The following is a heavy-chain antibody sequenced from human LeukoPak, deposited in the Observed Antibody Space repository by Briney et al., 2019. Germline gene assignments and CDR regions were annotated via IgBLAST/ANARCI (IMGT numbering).Heavy chain of an antibody. CDR1: GDSVSSNSAA. CDR2: TYYRSKWYN. V-gene: IGHV6-1*01. Sequence: SQTLSLTCAISGDSVSSNSAAWNWIRQSPSRGLEWLGRTYYRSKWYNDYAVSVKSRITINPDTSKNQFSLQLNSVTPEDTAVYYCARETAYCSSGSCLNWFDPWGQGTLVTVSS. J-gene: IGHJ5*02. CDR3: ARETAYCSSGSCLNWFDP. D-gene: IGHD2-15*01.